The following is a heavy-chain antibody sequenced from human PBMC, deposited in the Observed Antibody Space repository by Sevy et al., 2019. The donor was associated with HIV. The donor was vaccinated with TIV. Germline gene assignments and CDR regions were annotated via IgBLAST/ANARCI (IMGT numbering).Heavy chain of an antibody. V-gene: IGHV3-30-3*01. Sequence: GGSLRLSCAASGFAFTNYFAMHWVRQAPGKGLEWVALISFDGSDKYYADSVKGRFTISRYNLKNTYFLQMNSLTTENTAAYYSARPRANYVDHYFFFAMDVWGQGTTVTVSS. D-gene: IGHD1-7*01. CDR3: ARPRANYVDHYFFFAMDV. CDR1: GFAFTNYFA. CDR2: ISFDGSDK. J-gene: IGHJ6*02.